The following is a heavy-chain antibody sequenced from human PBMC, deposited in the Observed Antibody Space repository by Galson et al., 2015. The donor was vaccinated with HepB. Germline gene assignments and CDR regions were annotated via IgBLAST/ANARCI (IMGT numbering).Heavy chain of an antibody. CDR1: AGSMSNYC. CDR2: VYYSGST. V-gene: IGHV4-59*01. Sequence: ETLSLTCTVSAGSMSNYCWSWIRQPPGKGLEWIGYVYYSGSTNCNPSLKSRVTISVNTSKNQFSLKLSSVTAADTAVYYCARHYFGSGSYYPYWGQETLVTVSS. CDR3: ARHYFGSGSYYPY. D-gene: IGHD3-10*01. J-gene: IGHJ4*02.